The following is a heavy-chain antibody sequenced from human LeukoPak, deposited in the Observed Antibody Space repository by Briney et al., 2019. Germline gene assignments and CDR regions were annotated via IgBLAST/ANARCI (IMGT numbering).Heavy chain of an antibody. CDR3: AKVAAAVADTRTDY. V-gene: IGHV3-23*01. J-gene: IGHJ4*02. CDR1: GFTFSSYA. Sequence: GGSLRLSCAASGFTFSSYAMSWVRQAPGKGLEWVSTITGSGGNTYYADSVKGRFTISRDNSKNTLYLQMDSLKAADTAVYYCAKVAAAVADTRTDYWGQGTLVTVSS. D-gene: IGHD6-25*01. CDR2: ITGSGGNT.